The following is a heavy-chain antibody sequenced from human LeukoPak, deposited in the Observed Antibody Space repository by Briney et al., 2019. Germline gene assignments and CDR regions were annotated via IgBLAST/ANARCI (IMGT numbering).Heavy chain of an antibody. CDR3: ARGRNTYYDSSGYSDY. V-gene: IGHV1-18*01. D-gene: IGHD3-22*01. Sequence: ASVKVSCKASGYTFTSYGISWVRQAPGQGLEWMGWISAYNGNTNYAQKLQGRVTMTTDTSTSTAYMELRSLRSDDTAVYYCARGRNTYYDSSGYSDYWGQGTLVTVSS. CDR2: ISAYNGNT. CDR1: GYTFTSYG. J-gene: IGHJ4*02.